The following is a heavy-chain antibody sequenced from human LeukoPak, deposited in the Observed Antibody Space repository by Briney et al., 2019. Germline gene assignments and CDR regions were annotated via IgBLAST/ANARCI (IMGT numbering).Heavy chain of an antibody. Sequence: QPGESLRLSCAASGFTFTTYWMTWVRQAPGKGLEWVASINQDGTEKYYVDSVKGRFTISRDNAKNSLYLQMNSLRVEDTAVFYCAKGRSAPWGYFDYWGQGTLVTVSS. V-gene: IGHV3-7*01. CDR1: GFTFTTYW. D-gene: IGHD7-27*01. J-gene: IGHJ4*02. CDR3: AKGRSAPWGYFDY. CDR2: INQDGTEK.